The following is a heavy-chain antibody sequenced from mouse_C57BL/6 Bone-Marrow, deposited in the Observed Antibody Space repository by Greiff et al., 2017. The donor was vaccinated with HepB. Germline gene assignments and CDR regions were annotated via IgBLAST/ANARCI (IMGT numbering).Heavy chain of an antibody. Sequence: DVHLVESGGGLVKPGGSLKLSCAASGFTFSDYGMHWVRQAPEKGLEWVAYISSGSSTIYYADTVKGRFTISRDNAKNTLFLQMTSLRSEDTAMYYCARPNYGSSYGAMDYWGQGTSVTVSS. J-gene: IGHJ4*01. D-gene: IGHD1-1*01. V-gene: IGHV5-17*01. CDR2: ISSGSSTI. CDR3: ARPNYGSSYGAMDY. CDR1: GFTFSDYG.